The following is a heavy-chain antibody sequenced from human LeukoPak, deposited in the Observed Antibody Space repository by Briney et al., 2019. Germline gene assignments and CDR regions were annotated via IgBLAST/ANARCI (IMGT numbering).Heavy chain of an antibody. Sequence: ASVKVSCKASGYTFTSYYMHWVRQAPGQGLEWMGIINPSGGSTSYAQKFQGRVTMTRDTSTSTVYMELSSLRSEDTAVYYCARDFETYYGGDCSDFDYWGQGTLVTVSS. V-gene: IGHV1-46*01. CDR1: GYTFTSYY. CDR2: INPSGGST. D-gene: IGHD2-21*02. J-gene: IGHJ4*02. CDR3: ARDFETYYGGDCSDFDY.